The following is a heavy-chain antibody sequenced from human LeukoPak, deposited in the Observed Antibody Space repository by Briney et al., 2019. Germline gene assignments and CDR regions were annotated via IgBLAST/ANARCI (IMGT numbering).Heavy chain of an antibody. J-gene: IGHJ6*02. CDR1: GGSISSGDYY. Sequence: YPSETLSLTCTVSGGSISSGDYYWSWIRQPRGKGLEWIGYIYYSGSTYYHPSLKIRVTISVDTSKNQFSLKLSSVTAADTAVYYCARAARYYYDSSGYDYYYYGMDVWGQGTTVTVSS. D-gene: IGHD3-22*01. CDR2: IYYSGST. CDR3: ARAARYYYDSSGYDYYYYGMDV. V-gene: IGHV4-30-4*01.